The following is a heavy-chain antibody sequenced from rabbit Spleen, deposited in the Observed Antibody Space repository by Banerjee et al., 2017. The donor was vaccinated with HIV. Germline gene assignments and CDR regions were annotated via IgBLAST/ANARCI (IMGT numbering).Heavy chain of an antibody. CDR3: ARGSAAMTMVITGYYLSL. J-gene: IGHJ4*01. D-gene: IGHD2-1*01. CDR1: RFSFNSGFW. Sequence: EESGGDLVKPEGSLTLTCTASRFSFNSGFWVCWVRQAPGKGLEWIACIYAAGSGDTDHANWATGRFTVSKTSSTTVPLQMTSLTAADTATYFCARGSAAMTMVITGYYLSLWGPGTLVTVS. V-gene: IGHV1S45*01. CDR2: IYAAGSGDT.